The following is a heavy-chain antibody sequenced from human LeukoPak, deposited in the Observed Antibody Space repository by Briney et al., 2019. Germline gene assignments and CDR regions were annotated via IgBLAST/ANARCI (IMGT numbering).Heavy chain of an antibody. D-gene: IGHD2-8*01. V-gene: IGHV1-46*01. CDR3: ARGVSGDY. Sequence: GASVKVSCKASGYTFTSYYMHWVRQAPGQGLEWMGIINPSGGSTNYAQKFQGRVTITADESTSTAYMELSSLRSEDTAVYYCARGVSGDYWGQGTLVTVSS. CDR1: GYTFTSYY. J-gene: IGHJ4*02. CDR2: INPSGGST.